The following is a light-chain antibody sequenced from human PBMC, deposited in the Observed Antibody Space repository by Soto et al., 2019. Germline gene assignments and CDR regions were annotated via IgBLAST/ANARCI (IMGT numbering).Light chain of an antibody. J-gene: IGKJ1*01. Sequence: EIVLTQSPGTLSLSPGERSTLSCRASQSISSSYLAWHQQKPGQAPRLLIYATSSRATGIPGRFSGSGSGTDCTLTISSLEPEDFAVYFCQQYVSSPWTFGQGTKVEIK. V-gene: IGKV3-20*01. CDR2: ATS. CDR3: QQYVSSPWT. CDR1: QSISSSY.